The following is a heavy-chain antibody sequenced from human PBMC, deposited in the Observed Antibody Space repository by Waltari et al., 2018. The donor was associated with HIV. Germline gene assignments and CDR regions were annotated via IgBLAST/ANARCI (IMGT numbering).Heavy chain of an antibody. CDR2: IKSSTDGGTI. Sequence: EVQLVASGGGLVKPGGSLSLSCAASGLTFSDAWMNWVRQAPGKGLEWVGRIKSSTDGGTIDYAAPVKGRFTISRDDSKNTLYLQMNSLKTEDTAMYFCTTDYWVVTAYWGQGTLVTVSS. D-gene: IGHD2-21*02. CDR3: TTDYWVVTAY. CDR1: GLTFSDAW. J-gene: IGHJ4*02. V-gene: IGHV3-15*01.